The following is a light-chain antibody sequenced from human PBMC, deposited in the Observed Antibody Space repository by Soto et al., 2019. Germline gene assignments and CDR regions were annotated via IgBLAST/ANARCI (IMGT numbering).Light chain of an antibody. CDR1: QSVSSSY. J-gene: IGKJ1*01. CDR3: QQYGRSPRT. Sequence: EIVLTQSPGTLSLSPGERATFSCRASQSVSSSYLAWYQQKPGQAPRLLINGASSRATGIPDRFSGSASGTDLTLTISRLEPEDFAVYYCQQYGRSPRTFVQGTKVEIK. V-gene: IGKV3-20*01. CDR2: GAS.